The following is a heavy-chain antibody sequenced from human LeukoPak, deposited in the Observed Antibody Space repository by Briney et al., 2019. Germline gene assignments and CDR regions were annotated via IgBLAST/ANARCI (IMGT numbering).Heavy chain of an antibody. CDR2: INPNDGST. D-gene: IGHD6-13*01. V-gene: IGHV1-46*01. J-gene: IGHJ4*02. Sequence: GASVKVSCKASGYTFTSYWIQWVRQAPRQGLECMGLINPNDGSTTYTHKFQGRVTMTRDTSTSTVYMDLSSLTSEDTAVYYCARAPRDSSTMLDYWGQGTLVTVSS. CDR1: GYTFTSYW. CDR3: ARAPRDSSTMLDY.